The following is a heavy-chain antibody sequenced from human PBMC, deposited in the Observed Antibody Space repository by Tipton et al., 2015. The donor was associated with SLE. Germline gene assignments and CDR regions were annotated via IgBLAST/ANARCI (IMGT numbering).Heavy chain of an antibody. CDR2: IYAGDSNT. J-gene: IGHJ4*02. V-gene: IGHV5-51*03. CDR1: GYTFANYW. D-gene: IGHD7-27*01. CDR3: ARRSNWGHFDY. Sequence: QLVQSGGEVKEPGESLKISCKGSGYTFANYWIVWVRQMPGKGLEWMGIIYAGDSNTRYSPSFQGQVTISADKSISTAYLQWSSLKASDTATYYCARRSNWGHFDYWGQGTLVTVSS.